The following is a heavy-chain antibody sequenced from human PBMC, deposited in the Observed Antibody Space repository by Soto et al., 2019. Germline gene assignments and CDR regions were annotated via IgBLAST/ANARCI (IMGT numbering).Heavy chain of an antibody. Sequence: SETLSLTCTVSGGSISSYFWSWTRQPPGKGLERIGYIYYSGTTNYNPSLKSRVTISVDTSKNQFSLKLSSVTAADTAMYYCARAESVVHAGTSTYYYNYIDVWGKGTTVTVSS. CDR2: IYYSGTT. D-gene: IGHD1-1*01. J-gene: IGHJ6*03. CDR1: GGSISSYF. V-gene: IGHV4-59*01. CDR3: ARAESVVHAGTSTYYYNYIDV.